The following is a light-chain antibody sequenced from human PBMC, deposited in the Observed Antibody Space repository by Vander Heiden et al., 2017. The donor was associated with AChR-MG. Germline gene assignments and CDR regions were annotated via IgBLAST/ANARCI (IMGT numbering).Light chain of an antibody. J-gene: IGLJ3*02. CDR2: STN. CDR1: SGSVSTSYY. V-gene: IGLV8-61*01. CDR3: VLYMGSGISDWV. Sequence: TVVTQGASFSVSPGGAVALTCGLSSGSVSTSYYPNWYQQTPGQAPRTLIYSTNTRSSGVPDRFSGSILGNKAALTITGAQADDESDYYCVLYMGSGISDWVFGGGTKLTVL.